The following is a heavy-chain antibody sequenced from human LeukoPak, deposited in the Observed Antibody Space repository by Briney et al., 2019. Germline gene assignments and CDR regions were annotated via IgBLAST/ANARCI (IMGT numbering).Heavy chain of an antibody. CDR2: ISSSSSTI. J-gene: IGHJ4*02. Sequence: GGSLRLSCGVSGVTFSSYDMNWVRQAPGKGLEWVSYISSSSSTIYYADSVKGRFTISRDNAKNSLYLQMNSLRVEDTAVYYCAREASSGWHYFDYWGQGTLLTVSS. V-gene: IGHV3-48*01. D-gene: IGHD6-19*01. CDR1: GVTFSSYD. CDR3: AREASSGWHYFDY.